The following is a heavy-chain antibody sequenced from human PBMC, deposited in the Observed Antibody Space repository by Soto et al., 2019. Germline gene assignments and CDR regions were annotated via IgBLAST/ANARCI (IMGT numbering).Heavy chain of an antibody. J-gene: IGHJ3*02. CDR2: ISAYNGNT. CDR1: GYTFTSYG. Sequence: QVQLVQSGAEVKKPGASVKVSCKASGYTFTSYGISWVRQAPGQGLEWMGWISAYNGNTNYAQKLQGRVTMTTDTSTSTAYMELRSLRSDDTAVYYCAVDHSYDSPQDDAFDIWGPGTMVTVSS. CDR3: AVDHSYDSPQDDAFDI. V-gene: IGHV1-18*01. D-gene: IGHD3-16*01.